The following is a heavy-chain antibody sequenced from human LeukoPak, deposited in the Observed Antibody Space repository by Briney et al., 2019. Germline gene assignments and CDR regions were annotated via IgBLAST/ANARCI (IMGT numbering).Heavy chain of an antibody. CDR1: GGSFSAYY. D-gene: IGHD4-17*01. CDR3: AKDGWDGDYVTRFFDY. V-gene: IGHV4-34*01. Sequence: SETLSLTCAVYGGSFSAYYWSWIRQPPGKGLEWIGEINHSGSTNYNPSLKSRVTISVDTSKNQFSLKLSSVTAADTAVYYCAKDGWDGDYVTRFFDYWGQGTLVTVSS. CDR2: INHSGST. J-gene: IGHJ4*02.